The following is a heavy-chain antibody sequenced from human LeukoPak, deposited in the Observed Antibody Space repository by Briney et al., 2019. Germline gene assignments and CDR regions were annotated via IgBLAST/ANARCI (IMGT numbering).Heavy chain of an antibody. CDR2: IYTSGST. CDR1: GGSISSYY. V-gene: IGHV4-4*07. D-gene: IGHD3-22*01. Sequence: SETLSLTCTLSGGSISSYYWSWIRQPAGKGLEWIGRIYTSGSTNYNPSLKSRVTMSVDTSKNQFSLKLSSVTAADTAVYYCARVSSYYDSSGGWSYFDYWGQGTLVTVSS. CDR3: ARVSSYYDSSGGWSYFDY. J-gene: IGHJ4*02.